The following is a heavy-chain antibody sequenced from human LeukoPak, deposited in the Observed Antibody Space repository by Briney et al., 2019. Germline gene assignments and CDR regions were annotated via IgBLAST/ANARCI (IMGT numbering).Heavy chain of an antibody. D-gene: IGHD3-22*01. V-gene: IGHV3-23*01. Sequence: GGSLRLSCAASGFTFSNYGMSWVRQAPGKRLEWVSAISGSGASTYYADSVKGRFSISRDNSKNTLYLQMNSLRAEDTAVYYCAKSPSMIIVVPLDFWGQGTLVTVSS. J-gene: IGHJ4*02. CDR2: ISGSGAST. CDR3: AKSPSMIIVVPLDF. CDR1: GFTFSNYG.